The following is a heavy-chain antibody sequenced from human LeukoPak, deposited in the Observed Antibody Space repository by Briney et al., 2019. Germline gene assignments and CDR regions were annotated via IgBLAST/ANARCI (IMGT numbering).Heavy chain of an antibody. J-gene: IGHJ4*02. CDR2: IYYSGST. V-gene: IGHV4-59*01. CDR3: ARNPPYSSGWYVDY. Sequence: KPSETLSLTCTVSGGSISSYYWSWIRQPPGRGLEWIGYIYYSGSTNYNPSLKSRVTISVDTSKNQFSLKLSSVTAADTAVYYCARNPPYSSGWYVDYWGQGTLVTVSS. CDR1: GGSISSYY. D-gene: IGHD6-19*01.